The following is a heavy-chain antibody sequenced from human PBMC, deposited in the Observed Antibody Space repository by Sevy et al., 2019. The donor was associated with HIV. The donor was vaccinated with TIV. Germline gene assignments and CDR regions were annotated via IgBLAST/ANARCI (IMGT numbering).Heavy chain of an antibody. CDR3: SKYFYGSGNYAFDN. CDR2: ISGSGDAF. D-gene: IGHD3-10*01. V-gene: IGHV3-23*01. Sequence: GGSLRLSCSASGLIFSNYAMSWIRQAPGKGLEWVSSISGSGDAFYYSDSVKGRFTIYRDDSNNTLYLHLRSLRAEDTGLYYCSKYFYGSGNYAFDNWGQGTLVTVSS. CDR1: GLIFSNYA. J-gene: IGHJ4*02.